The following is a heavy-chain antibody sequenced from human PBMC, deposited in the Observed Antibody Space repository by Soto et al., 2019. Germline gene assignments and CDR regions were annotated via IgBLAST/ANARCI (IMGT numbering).Heavy chain of an antibody. CDR3: AKAQSSGWYGVDY. V-gene: IGHV3-30*18. CDR1: GFTFSSFG. Sequence: GGSLRLSCAASGFTFSSFGIHWVRQAPGKGLEWVAVISHDGSNKYYGDSVKGRFTISRDNSKNTLYLQMDSLRDEDTAVYYCAKAQSSGWYGVDYWGQGALVTVSS. J-gene: IGHJ4*02. D-gene: IGHD6-13*01. CDR2: ISHDGSNK.